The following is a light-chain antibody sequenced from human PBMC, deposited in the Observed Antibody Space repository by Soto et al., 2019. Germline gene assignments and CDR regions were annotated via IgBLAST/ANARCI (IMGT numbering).Light chain of an antibody. CDR2: AND. CDR1: SSNIGAGFD. CDR3: QSYDSSLSAYV. J-gene: IGLJ1*01. Sequence: QSVLTQPPSVSGAPGQRLTISCAGTSSNIGAGFDVHWYQQLPGTAPKLLIYANDDRPSGVPDRFSGSKSGPSGSLAITGLQAEDEADYYCQSYDSSLSAYVFGTGTKVTVL. V-gene: IGLV1-40*01.